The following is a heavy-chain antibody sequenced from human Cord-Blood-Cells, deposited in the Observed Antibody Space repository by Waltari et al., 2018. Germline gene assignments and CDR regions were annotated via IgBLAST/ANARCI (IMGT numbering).Heavy chain of an antibody. CDR1: GFPFSSYR. Sequence: EVQLVESGGGLVKPGGSLRLSCAASGFPFSSYRMNWVPQAPGKGLEWVSSISSSSSYIYYADSVKGRFTISRDNAKNSLYLQMNSLRAEDTAVYYCARDPVTTVTYYFDYWGQGTLVTVSS. D-gene: IGHD4-4*01. J-gene: IGHJ4*02. CDR3: ARDPVTTVTYYFDY. CDR2: ISSSSSYI. V-gene: IGHV3-21*01.